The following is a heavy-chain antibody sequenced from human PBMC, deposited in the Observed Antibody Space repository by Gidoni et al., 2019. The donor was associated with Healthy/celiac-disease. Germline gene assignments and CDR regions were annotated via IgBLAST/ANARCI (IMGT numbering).Heavy chain of an antibody. CDR2: IKSKTGGGKT. CDR1: GFTFSNAW. D-gene: IGHD3-10*01. J-gene: IGHJ3*02. CDR3: TTGESGGGPWAFDI. V-gene: IGHV3-15*07. Sequence: EVQLVESGGGLVKPGGSLRLSCAASGFTFSNAWMNWVRQAPGTGRGWCGLIKSKTGGGKTDDAAPVKGRFTISRDYSKNTLYRQMNSLKAEDTAVYYCTTGESGGGPWAFDIWGQGTMVTVSS.